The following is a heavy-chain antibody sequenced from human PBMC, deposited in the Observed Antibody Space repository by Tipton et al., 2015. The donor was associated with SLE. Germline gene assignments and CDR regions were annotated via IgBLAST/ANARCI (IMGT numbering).Heavy chain of an antibody. CDR1: GGSFETYY. CDR3: GRGRTDAWELVGY. V-gene: IGHV4-34*01. Sequence: TLSLTCVVYGGSFETYYWTWVRQPPGKGLEWIGEINQAIGTNYNPALKSRVTISMDTSKIQFSLKLNSVTATDTAVYYCGRGRTDAWELVGYWGQGTLVTVSS. CDR2: INQAIGT. J-gene: IGHJ4*02. D-gene: IGHD4-23*01.